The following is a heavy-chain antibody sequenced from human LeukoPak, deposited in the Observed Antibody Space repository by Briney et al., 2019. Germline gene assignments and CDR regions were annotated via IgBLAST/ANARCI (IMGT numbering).Heavy chain of an antibody. D-gene: IGHD6-13*01. Sequence: GASVKVSCKASGYTFTSYDINWVRQATGQGLEWMGWMNPNSGNTGYAQKFQGRVTMTRNTSISTAYTELSSLRSEDTAVYYCARVRRGSSWIGFDYWGQGTLVTVSS. CDR1: GYTFTSYD. CDR3: ARVRRGSSWIGFDY. J-gene: IGHJ4*02. CDR2: MNPNSGNT. V-gene: IGHV1-8*01.